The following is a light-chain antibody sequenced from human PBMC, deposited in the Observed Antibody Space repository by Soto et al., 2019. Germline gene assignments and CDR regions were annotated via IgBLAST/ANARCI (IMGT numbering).Light chain of an antibody. CDR2: EVS. V-gene: IGLV2-8*01. J-gene: IGLJ3*02. Sequence: QSALTQPPSASGSPGQSVTISCTGTSSDVGGYNYVSWYQHHPGKAPKLMIYEVSKRPSGVPDRFSGSKSGNTASLTVSGLQAEDEADYYCNSYAGSYNWVFGGGTKLTVL. CDR1: SSDVGGYNY. CDR3: NSYAGSYNWV.